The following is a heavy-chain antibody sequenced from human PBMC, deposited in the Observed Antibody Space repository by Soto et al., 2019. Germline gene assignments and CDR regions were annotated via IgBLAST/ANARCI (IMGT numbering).Heavy chain of an antibody. CDR3: TTGLGGSGFHGGVDL. CDR2: IKSKTDGGTT. V-gene: IGHV3-15*07. J-gene: IGHJ3*01. CDR1: GLTFSNAW. Sequence: EVQLVESGGDLVKPGGSLRLSCAASGLTFSNAWMNWVRQAPGRGLEWVGRIKSKTDGGTTDYAGPVKDRFTISREDAKNAVYLQMNNLKVEETGGYVWTTGLGGSGFHGGVDLWGQGTMVTVSS. D-gene: IGHD3-10*01.